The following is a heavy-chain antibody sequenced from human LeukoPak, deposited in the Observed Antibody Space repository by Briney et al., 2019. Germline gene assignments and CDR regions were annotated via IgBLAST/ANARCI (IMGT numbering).Heavy chain of an antibody. CDR3: SKISIGHLRYFDL. Sequence: PGGSLRLSCAASGFTFSSDAMSWVRQAPGKGLEWVALISYDGSEKNYADSVKGRFTISRDNSKSTLYLQMNSLRAEDTAVYYCSKISIGHLRYFDLWGRGILVTVSS. D-gene: IGHD3-22*01. J-gene: IGHJ2*01. V-gene: IGHV3-30*18. CDR1: GFTFSSDA. CDR2: ISYDGSEK.